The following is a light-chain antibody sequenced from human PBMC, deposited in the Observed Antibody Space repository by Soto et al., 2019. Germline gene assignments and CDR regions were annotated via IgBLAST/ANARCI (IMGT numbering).Light chain of an antibody. Sequence: QSVLTQPPSVSGAPGQRVTISCTGSSSNIGAGYDVHWYQQLPGTAPKLLIYGNSNRPSGVPDRFSGSKSGTSASLAITGLQAEGEADYYCQSYVSSLSGVVFGGGTKVTVL. CDR2: GNS. CDR1: SSNIGAGYD. CDR3: QSYVSSLSGVV. V-gene: IGLV1-40*01. J-gene: IGLJ2*01.